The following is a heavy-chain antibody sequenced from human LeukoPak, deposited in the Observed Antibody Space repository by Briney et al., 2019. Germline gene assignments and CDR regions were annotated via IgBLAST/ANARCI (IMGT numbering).Heavy chain of an antibody. D-gene: IGHD3-3*01. Sequence: GGSLRLSCAASGFTVSSNYMSWVRQAPGKGLEWVSVIYSGGSTYYADSVKGRFTISRDNSKNTLYLQMNSLRAEGTAVYYCASPSGDYDFWSGYYYGMDVWGQGTTVTVSS. V-gene: IGHV3-66*02. CDR2: IYSGGST. CDR3: ASPSGDYDFWSGYYYGMDV. CDR1: GFTVSSNY. J-gene: IGHJ6*02.